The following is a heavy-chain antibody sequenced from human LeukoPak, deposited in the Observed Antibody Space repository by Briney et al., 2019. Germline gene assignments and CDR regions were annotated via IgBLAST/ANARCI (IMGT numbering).Heavy chain of an antibody. CDR1: GYTFTGYY. D-gene: IGHD3-22*01. J-gene: IGHJ4*02. CDR2: INPNSGDT. V-gene: IGHV1-2*02. Sequence: GASVKVSCKASGYTFTGYYMHWVRQAPGQGLEWMGWINPNSGDTNYAQKFQGRVTMTRDTSISTAYMELTRLRSDDSAVYFCARLRVSLYYYDTSGSINDEGFDYWGQGTLVTVSS. CDR3: ARLRVSLYYYDTSGSINDEGFDY.